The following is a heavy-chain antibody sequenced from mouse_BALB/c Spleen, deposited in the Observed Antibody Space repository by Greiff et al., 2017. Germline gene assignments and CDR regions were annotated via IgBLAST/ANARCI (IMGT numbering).Heavy chain of an antibody. V-gene: IGHV1-69*02. Sequence: QVHVKQPGAELVRPGASVKLSCKASGYTFTSYWINWVKQRPGQGLEWIGNIYPSDSYTNYNQKFKDKATLTVDKSSSTAYMQLSSPTSEDSAVYYCTRSEGRRGAMDYWGQGTSVTVSS. J-gene: IGHJ4*01. CDR3: TRSEGRRGAMDY. CDR2: IYPSDSYT. CDR1: GYTFTSYW.